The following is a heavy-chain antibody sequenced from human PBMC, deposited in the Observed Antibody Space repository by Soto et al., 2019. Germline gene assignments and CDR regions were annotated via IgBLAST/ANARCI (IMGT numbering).Heavy chain of an antibody. V-gene: IGHV3-15*01. CDR2: IKSKTDGGTT. J-gene: IGHJ6*02. D-gene: IGHD1-1*01. CDR3: TTVALFVNWNHRVLPSYYYYYGMDV. Sequence: EVQLVESGGGLVKPGGSLRLSCAASGFTFSNAWMSWVRQAPGKGLEWVGRIKSKTDGGTTDYAAPVKGRFTISRDDSKNTLYLQMNSLKTEDTAVYYCTTVALFVNWNHRVLPSYYYYYGMDVWGQGTTVTVSS. CDR1: GFTFSNAW.